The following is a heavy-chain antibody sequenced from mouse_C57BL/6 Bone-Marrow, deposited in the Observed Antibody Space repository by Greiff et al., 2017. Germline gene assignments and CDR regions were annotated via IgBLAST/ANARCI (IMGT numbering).Heavy chain of an antibody. J-gene: IGHJ3*01. CDR2: ISDGGSYT. CDR3: ARPYYYGSSLFAY. D-gene: IGHD1-1*01. CDR1: GFTFSSYA. Sequence: EVNLVESGGGLVKPGGSLKLSCAASGFTFSSYAMSWVRQTPEKRLEWVATISDGGSYTYYPDNVKGRFTISRDNAKNNLYLQMSQLKSEDTAMYYCARPYYYGSSLFAYWGQGTLVTVSA. V-gene: IGHV5-4*03.